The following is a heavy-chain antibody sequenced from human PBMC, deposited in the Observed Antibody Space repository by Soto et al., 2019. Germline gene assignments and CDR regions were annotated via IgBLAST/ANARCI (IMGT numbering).Heavy chain of an antibody. J-gene: IGHJ6*02. CDR1: GFTFSSYA. CDR2: ISGSGGST. D-gene: IGHD3-10*01. CDR3: AKDLVTMVRGVDYYYYYGMDV. V-gene: IGHV3-23*01. Sequence: GGSLRLSCAASGFTFSSYAMSWVRQAPGKGLEWVSAISGSGGSTYYADSVKGRFTISRDNSKNTLYLQMNSLRAEDTAVYYCAKDLVTMVRGVDYYYYYGMDVWGQGTTVTVSS.